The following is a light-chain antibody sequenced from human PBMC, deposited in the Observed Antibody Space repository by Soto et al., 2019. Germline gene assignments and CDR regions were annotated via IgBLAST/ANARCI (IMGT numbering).Light chain of an antibody. CDR2: GAS. V-gene: IGKV3-20*01. CDR1: QSVSSSQ. Sequence: ENVLTHSPGTLSLSPGERATLSCRAIQSVSSSQLAWYQHKPGQAPRLLIFGASSRATAIPDRFSGSGSGTDFTLTISRLEPEDFAVYYCQQYGSSLTWTFGQGTKVDIK. CDR3: QQYGSSLTWT. J-gene: IGKJ1*01.